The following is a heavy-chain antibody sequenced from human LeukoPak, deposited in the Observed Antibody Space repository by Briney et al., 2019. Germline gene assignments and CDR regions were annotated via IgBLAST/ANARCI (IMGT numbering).Heavy chain of an antibody. J-gene: IGHJ4*02. D-gene: IGHD5-12*01. V-gene: IGHV4-59*08. Sequence: PSETLSLTCTVSGGSISSYYWSWIRQPPGKGLEWIGYIYYSGSTNYNPSLKSRVTISVDTSKNQFSLKLRSVTAADTAVYYCVRSVRRGFNFDKWGQGTQVIVSS. CDR3: VRSVRRGFNFDK. CDR1: GGSISSYY. CDR2: IYYSGST.